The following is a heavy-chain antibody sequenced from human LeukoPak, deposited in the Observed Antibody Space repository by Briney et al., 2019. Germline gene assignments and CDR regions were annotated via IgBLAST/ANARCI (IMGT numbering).Heavy chain of an antibody. J-gene: IGHJ4*02. D-gene: IGHD2/OR15-2a*01. CDR1: GFTFDDYA. V-gene: IGHV3-9*01. CDR3: ARCPFYGLSPFDY. Sequence: PGRSLRLSCAASGFTFDDYAMHWVRQAPGKGLEWVSGISWNSGSIGYADSVKGRFTISRDNAKNSLYLQMNSLRAEDTAVYYCARCPFYGLSPFDYWGQGTLVTVSS. CDR2: ISWNSGSI.